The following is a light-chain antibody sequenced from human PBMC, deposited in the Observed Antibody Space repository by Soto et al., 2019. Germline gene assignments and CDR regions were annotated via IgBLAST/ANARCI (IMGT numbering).Light chain of an antibody. V-gene: IGLV2-23*02. J-gene: IGLJ2*01. CDR2: EVS. CDR1: SSDVGRYNL. CDR3: CSYAGSSTVV. Sequence: QSALTQPASVYGSPGQSITISCTGTSSDVGRYNLVSWYQQHPGKAPKLMIYEVSKRPSGVSNRFSGSKSGNTASLTISGLQAEDEAYYYCCSYAGSSTVVFGGGTKLTVL.